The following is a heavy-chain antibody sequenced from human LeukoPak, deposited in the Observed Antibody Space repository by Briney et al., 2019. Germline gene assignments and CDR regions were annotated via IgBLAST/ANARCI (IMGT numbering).Heavy chain of an antibody. V-gene: IGHV1-2*02. CDR2: INPDSGGT. J-gene: IGHJ1*01. CDR3: ARDEVDYYDSRGYYMAEYFQY. CDR1: GYTLSHYY. Sequence: ASVKVSCKASGYTLSHYYIHWVRQAPGQGLVWMGWINPDSGGTNYTQKFLGRVTMTRDTSISTAYMELHNLRSDDTALYFCARDEVDYYDSRGYYMAEYFQYWGQGTLVTVSS. D-gene: IGHD3-22*01.